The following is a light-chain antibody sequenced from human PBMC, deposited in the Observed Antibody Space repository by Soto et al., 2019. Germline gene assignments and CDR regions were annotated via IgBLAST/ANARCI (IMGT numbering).Light chain of an antibody. CDR1: QSISSW. J-gene: IGKJ1*01. V-gene: IGKV1-5*01. CDR3: QQYNSYSVA. Sequence: DIQMTQSPSTLSASGGDRVTITCRASQSISSWLAWYQQKPGKAPKLLIYDASSLESGVPSRFSGSGSGTEFTLTIISLQPDDFATYYCQQYNSYSVAFGQGNKVEI. CDR2: DAS.